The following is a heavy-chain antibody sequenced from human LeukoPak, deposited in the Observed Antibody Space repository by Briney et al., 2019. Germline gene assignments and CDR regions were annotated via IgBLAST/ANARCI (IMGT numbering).Heavy chain of an antibody. CDR2: INPNSGGT. CDR3: VRGVTATYGMDV. CDR1: GYTFTGYY. V-gene: IGHV1-2*02. J-gene: IGHJ6*02. D-gene: IGHD5-18*01. Sequence: ASVKVSCKASGYTFTGYYMHWVRQAPGQGLEWMGWINPNSGGTNYAQKFQGRVTMTRDTSISTAYMELSRLRSDDTAVYYCVRGVTATYGMDVWGQGTTVTVSS.